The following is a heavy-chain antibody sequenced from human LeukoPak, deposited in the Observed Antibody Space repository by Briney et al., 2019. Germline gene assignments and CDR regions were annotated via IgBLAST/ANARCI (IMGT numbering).Heavy chain of an antibody. J-gene: IGHJ4*02. CDR1: GLTFISKA. CDR2: IISSSATM. D-gene: IGHD3-22*01. Sequence: PGGPLRFPCPASGLTFISKARNWVRKAPGKGLDWLSYIISSSATMYYADSVEGRFTISRDNAKNSLYLQVNSLRADDTAVYYCAREDTSGHYFEKYYFDYWGQGILVTVSS. V-gene: IGHV3-48*04. CDR3: AREDTSGHYFEKYYFDY.